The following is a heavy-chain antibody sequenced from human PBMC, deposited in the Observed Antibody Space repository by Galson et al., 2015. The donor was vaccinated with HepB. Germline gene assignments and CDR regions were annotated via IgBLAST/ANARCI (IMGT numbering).Heavy chain of an antibody. CDR2: ISYDGSNK. CDR3: AKSRGDYDSSGYYYGVPDAFDI. J-gene: IGHJ3*02. CDR1: GFTFSSCG. D-gene: IGHD3-22*01. V-gene: IGHV3-30*18. Sequence: SLRLSCAASGFTFSSCGMHWVRQAPGKGLEWVAVISYDGSNKYYADTVKGRLTISRDNSKNTLYLQMNSLRAEDTAVYYCAKSRGDYDSSGYYYGVPDAFDIWGQGTMVTVSS.